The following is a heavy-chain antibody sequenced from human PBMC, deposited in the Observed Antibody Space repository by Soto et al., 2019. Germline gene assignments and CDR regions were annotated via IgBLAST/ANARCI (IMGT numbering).Heavy chain of an antibody. CDR3: AKVLSPGVTGTRGGGFDY. Sequence: GGSLRLSCAASGFTFSSYAMSWVRQAPGKGLEWVSAISGSGGSTYYADSVKGRFTISRDNSKNTLYLQMNSLRAEDTAVYYCAKVLSPGVTGTRGGGFDYWGQGTLVTVSS. V-gene: IGHV3-23*01. CDR1: GFTFSSYA. J-gene: IGHJ4*02. CDR2: ISGSGGST. D-gene: IGHD1-20*01.